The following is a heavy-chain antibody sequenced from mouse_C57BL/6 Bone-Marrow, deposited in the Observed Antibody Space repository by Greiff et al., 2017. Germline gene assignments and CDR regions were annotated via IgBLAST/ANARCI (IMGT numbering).Heavy chain of an antibody. J-gene: IGHJ1*03. Sequence: VQLKQPGAELVMPGASVKLSCKASGYTFTSYWMHWVKQRPGQGLEWIGEIDPSDSYTNYNQKFKGKSTLTVDKSSSTAYMQLSSLTSEDSAVYYCARDGSSFYWYFDVWGTGTTVTVSS. V-gene: IGHV1-69*01. CDR2: IDPSDSYT. CDR3: ARDGSSFYWYFDV. CDR1: GYTFTSYW. D-gene: IGHD1-1*01.